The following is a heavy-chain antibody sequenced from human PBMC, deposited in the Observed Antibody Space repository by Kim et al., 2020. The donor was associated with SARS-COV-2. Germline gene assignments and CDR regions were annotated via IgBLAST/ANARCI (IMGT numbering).Heavy chain of an antibody. CDR2: IYHSGST. J-gene: IGHJ6*02. D-gene: IGHD2-21*02. CDR3: ARVEWGDSPYYHDYYGVDG. V-gene: IGHV4-4*02. CDR1: GGSISSSNW. Sequence: SETLSLTCAVSGGSISSSNWWSWVRQPPGKGLEWIGVIYHSGSTNYNPSLKSRVTISVDKSKNQFSLKLSTVTAADTAVYYCARVEWGDSPYYHDYYGVDGWGQGTTVTVSS.